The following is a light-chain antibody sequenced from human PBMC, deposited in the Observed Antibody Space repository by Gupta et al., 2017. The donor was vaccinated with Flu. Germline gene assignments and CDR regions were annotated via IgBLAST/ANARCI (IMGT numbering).Light chain of an antibody. CDR3: SSYTGSSKDV. CDR1: SSDVGGYNY. CDR2: DVT. V-gene: IGLV2-14*04. Sequence: GTSSDVGGYNYVSWYQQHPGKAPKLMIYDVTNRPSGVSNRFSGSKSGNTASLTISGLQAEDEADYYCSSYTGSSKDVFGTGTKVTVL. J-gene: IGLJ1*01.